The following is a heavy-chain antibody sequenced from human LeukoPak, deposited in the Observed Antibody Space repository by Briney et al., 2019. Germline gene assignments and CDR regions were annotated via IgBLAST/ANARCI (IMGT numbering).Heavy chain of an antibody. J-gene: IGHJ4*02. Sequence: SETLSLTCTVSGDSISSNYWSWIRQSAGKGLEWIGRIYSSGNTIYNPSLKSRVTMSVDTSKNQFSLKLNSVTAADTAVYYCAGVTRPGNGIFDYWGQGTLVTVSS. CDR3: AGVTRPGNGIFDY. D-gene: IGHD6-6*01. V-gene: IGHV4-4*07. CDR1: GDSISSNY. CDR2: IYSSGNT.